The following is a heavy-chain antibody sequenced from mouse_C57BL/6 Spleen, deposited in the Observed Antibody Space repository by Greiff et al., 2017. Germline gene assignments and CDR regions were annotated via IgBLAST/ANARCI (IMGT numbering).Heavy chain of an antibody. V-gene: IGHV1-50*01. CDR1: GYTFTSYW. D-gene: IGHD2-1*01. Sequence: VQLQQPGAELVKPGASVKLSCKASGYTFTSYWMQWVKQRPGQGLEWIGEIDPSDSYTNYNQKFKGKATLTVDTSSSTAYMQPNSLTSEDSAVYYCARDGNYGTWFAYWGQGTLVTVSA. CDR2: IDPSDSYT. CDR3: ARDGNYGTWFAY. J-gene: IGHJ3*01.